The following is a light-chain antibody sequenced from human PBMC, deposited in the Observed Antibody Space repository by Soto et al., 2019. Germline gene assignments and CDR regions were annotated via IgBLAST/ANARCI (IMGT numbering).Light chain of an antibody. J-gene: IGKJ1*01. Sequence: DIQMTQSPSTLSASVGDRVTITCRAGRSVSSWLAWYQQKPGKAPKLLIYKASTLESGVPSRFSGSGSGTEFTLTISSLQPDDFATYYCQQYGNYWTFGQGTTVKI. CDR3: QQYGNYWT. CDR2: KAS. CDR1: RSVSSW. V-gene: IGKV1-5*03.